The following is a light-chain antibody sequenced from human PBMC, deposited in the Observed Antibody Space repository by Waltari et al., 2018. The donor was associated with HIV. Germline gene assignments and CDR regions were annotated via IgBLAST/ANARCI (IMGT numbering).Light chain of an antibody. Sequence: QSALTQPASVSGSPGQSITISSTGPSSDAWGCHLVSWYQQRPGKAPKLMIYEVSKRPSGVSNRFSGSKSGNTASLTISGLQAEDEADYYCCAYAGSTTYVIFGGGTKLTVL. CDR3: CAYAGSTTYVI. CDR2: EVS. CDR1: SSDAWGCHL. V-gene: IGLV2-23*02. J-gene: IGLJ2*01.